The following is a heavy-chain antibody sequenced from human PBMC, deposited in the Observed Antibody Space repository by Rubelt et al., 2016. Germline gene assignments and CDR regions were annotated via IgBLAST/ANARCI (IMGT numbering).Heavy chain of an antibody. CDR1: GSSISPYY. CDR3: ARVSRGSGLDP. V-gene: IGHV4-34*01. D-gene: IGHD3-10*01. Sequence: QVQLQESGPGLVKPSDTLSLTCTVSGSSISPYYWNWIRQPPAKGPERISEINPSVSTNYHPSLQSRVTISVDTSQNQFSQKLSSVTAADTAVYDCARVSRGSGLDPWGQGTLVTVSS. CDR2: INPSVST. J-gene: IGHJ5*02.